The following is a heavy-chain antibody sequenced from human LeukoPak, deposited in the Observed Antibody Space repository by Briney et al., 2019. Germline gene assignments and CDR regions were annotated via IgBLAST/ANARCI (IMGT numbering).Heavy chain of an antibody. V-gene: IGHV7-4-1*02. CDR3: ARRYCSGGSCYSFN. D-gene: IGHD2-15*01. J-gene: IGHJ4*02. CDR2: INTNTGNP. Sequence: ASVKVSCTASGYTFTSYAMNWVRQAPGQGLEWMGWINTNTGNPTYAQGFTGRFVFSLDTSVSTAYLQISSLKAEDTAVYYCARRYCSGGSCYSFNRGQGTLVTVSS. CDR1: GYTFTSYA.